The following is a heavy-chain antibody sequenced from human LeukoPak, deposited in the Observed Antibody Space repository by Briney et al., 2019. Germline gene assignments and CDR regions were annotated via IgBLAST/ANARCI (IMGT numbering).Heavy chain of an antibody. CDR3: ARCQGSSDYLFGPFGY. D-gene: IGHD3-22*01. J-gene: IGHJ4*02. CDR1: GGSISSSSYY. V-gene: IGHV4-39*07. CDR2: IYYSGST. Sequence: SETLSLTCTVSGGSISSSSYYWGWIRQPPGKGLEWIGSIYYSGSTYYNPSLKSRVTISVDTSKNQFSLKLTSVTAADTAVYYCARCQGSSDYLFGPFGYWGQGTLVTVSS.